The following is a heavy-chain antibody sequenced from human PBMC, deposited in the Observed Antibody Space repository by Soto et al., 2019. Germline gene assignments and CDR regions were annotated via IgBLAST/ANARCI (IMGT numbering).Heavy chain of an antibody. CDR1: GGTFSSYA. J-gene: IGHJ5*02. Sequence: QVQLVQSGAEVKKPGSSVKVSCKASGGTFSSYAISWVRQAPGQGLEWMGGISPIFGTANYAQKCQGKVTITADESTSTAYMELSSLRSEDTAVYYCARDWPGAYCGGDCYGSPWGQGTLVTVSS. V-gene: IGHV1-69*12. D-gene: IGHD2-21*02. CDR3: ARDWPGAYCGGDCYGSP. CDR2: ISPIFGTA.